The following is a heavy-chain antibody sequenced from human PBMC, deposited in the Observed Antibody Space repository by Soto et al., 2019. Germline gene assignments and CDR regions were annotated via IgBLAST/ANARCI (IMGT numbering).Heavy chain of an antibody. CDR2: IYYSGNI. CDR1: GGSISSYY. V-gene: IGHV4-59*01. Sequence: SETLSLTCTVSGGSISSYYWSWIRQPPGKGLGWIGYIYYSGNINYNPSLKSRVTISVDTSKNQFSLKLSSVTAADTAVYYCVRGMGFCSSTSCYPWFDPWGQGTLVTVSS. D-gene: IGHD2-2*01. J-gene: IGHJ5*02. CDR3: VRGMGFCSSTSCYPWFDP.